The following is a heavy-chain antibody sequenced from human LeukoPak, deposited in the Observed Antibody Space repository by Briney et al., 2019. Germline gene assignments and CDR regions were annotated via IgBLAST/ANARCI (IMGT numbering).Heavy chain of an antibody. J-gene: IGHJ4*02. CDR2: LSGSGGRT. CDR3: AKSRTDYWGSGSYVGGFDH. CDR1: GFSFSSFA. D-gene: IGHD3-10*01. Sequence: PGGSLRLSCAASGFSFSSFAMSWVRQVPGKGLEWVSGLSGSGGRTDYADSVKGRFTISRDNSNNTLYLQMNSLRVEDRAVYYCAKSRTDYWGSGSYVGGFDHWGQGALVTVSS. V-gene: IGHV3-23*01.